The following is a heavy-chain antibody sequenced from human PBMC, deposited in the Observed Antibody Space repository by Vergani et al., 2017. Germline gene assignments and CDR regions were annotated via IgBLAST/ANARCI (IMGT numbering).Heavy chain of an antibody. CDR1: GFTFSSYA. V-gene: IGHV3-23*04. D-gene: IGHD5-12*01. CDR2: ISGSGGST. J-gene: IGHJ6*03. CDR3: AKVGLPRPRDTYYYYYYMDV. Sequence: EVQPVESGGGLVKPGGSLRLSCAASGFTFSSYAMSWVRQAPGKGLEWVSAISGSGGSTYYADSVKGRFTISRDNSKNTLYLQMNSLRAEDTAVYYCAKVGLPRPRDTYYYYYYMDVWGKGTTVTVSS.